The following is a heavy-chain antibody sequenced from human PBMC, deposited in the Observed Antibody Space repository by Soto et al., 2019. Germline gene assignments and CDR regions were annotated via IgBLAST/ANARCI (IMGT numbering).Heavy chain of an antibody. J-gene: IGHJ4*01. CDR2: VTSSDGST. Sequence: GGSLRLSCAASGFTFSSYAMNWVRQAPEKGLEWVSAVTSSDGSTSSADSVKGRFTISRDNSKNTLYLQMNSLRAEDTAGYYWAKSDCSGGNCPVHFWGHGTLFTISS. CDR1: GFTFSSYA. V-gene: IGHV3-23*01. D-gene: IGHD2-15*01. CDR3: AKSDCSGGNCPVHF.